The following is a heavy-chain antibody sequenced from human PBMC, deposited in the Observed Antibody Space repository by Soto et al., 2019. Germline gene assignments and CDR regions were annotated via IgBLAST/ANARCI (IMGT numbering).Heavy chain of an antibody. D-gene: IGHD3-3*01. J-gene: IGHJ4*02. V-gene: IGHV3-74*01. CDR1: GFTFSSYW. CDR3: ARGAFGAYYLDY. CDR2: INGDGITT. Sequence: EVQLVDSGGGLVQPGGSLRLSCAASGFTFSSYWIHWVRQAPGEGLVWVSRINGDGITTNYADSVKGRFTISRDYAKNTVFLQMNSLRAEDTAVYYCARGAFGAYYLDYWGQGTLVTVSS.